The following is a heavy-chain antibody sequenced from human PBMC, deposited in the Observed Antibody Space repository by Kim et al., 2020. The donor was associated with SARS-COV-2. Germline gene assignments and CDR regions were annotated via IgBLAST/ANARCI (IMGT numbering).Heavy chain of an antibody. CDR3: AKVGSPLMGGASRLQPFDL. CDR2: ISGSGGST. J-gene: IGHJ2*01. CDR1: GFTFSSYA. D-gene: IGHD1-26*01. Sequence: GGSLRLSCAASGFTFSSYAMSWVRQAPGKGLEWVSAISGSGGSTYYADSVKGRFTISRDNSKNTLYLQMNSLRAEDTAVYYCAKVGSPLMGGASRLQPFDLWGRGTLVTVSS. V-gene: IGHV3-23*01.